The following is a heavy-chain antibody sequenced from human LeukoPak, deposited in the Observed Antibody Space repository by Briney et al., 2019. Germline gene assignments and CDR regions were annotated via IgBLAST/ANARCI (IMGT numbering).Heavy chain of an antibody. CDR1: GFTFSSYS. V-gene: IGHV3-23*01. Sequence: PGGSLRLSCAASGFTFSSYSMNWVRQAPGKGLEWVSAISVSGNTYHADSVKGRFTISRDSSKNTLYLQMNRLRAEDAAVYYCARGSFVVVTAIDYWGQGTLVTVSS. J-gene: IGHJ4*02. CDR2: ISVSGNT. D-gene: IGHD2-21*02. CDR3: ARGSFVVVTAIDY.